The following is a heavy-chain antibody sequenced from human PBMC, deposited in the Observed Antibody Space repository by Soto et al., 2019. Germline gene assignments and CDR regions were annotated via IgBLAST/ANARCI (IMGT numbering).Heavy chain of an antibody. Sequence: SETLSLTCTVSGGSISGYYWTWIRQPPGRGLEWIGNIYYSGSANYNPSLESRVTMSVDTSKNQFSLKLSSVTAADTAVYYCARAIFAFGDYYFGMDVWGQGTTVTVSS. J-gene: IGHJ6*02. CDR2: IYYSGSA. CDR3: ARAIFAFGDYYFGMDV. CDR1: GGSISGYY. D-gene: IGHD3-10*01. V-gene: IGHV4-59*01.